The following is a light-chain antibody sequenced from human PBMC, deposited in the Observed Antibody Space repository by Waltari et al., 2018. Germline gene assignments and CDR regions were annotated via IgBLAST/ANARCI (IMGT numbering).Light chain of an antibody. CDR3: QQYNSAPLT. CDR1: QGVSSY. Sequence: DIKMTQSPSSLSASVGDTVTITCRASQGVSSYLAWYQQKPGKAPKPLIYYASNLESGVPSRFSGSESGTEFTLSISSLQPEDFATYYCQQYNSAPLTFGGGTKVEIK. CDR2: YAS. J-gene: IGKJ4*01. V-gene: IGKV1-16*01.